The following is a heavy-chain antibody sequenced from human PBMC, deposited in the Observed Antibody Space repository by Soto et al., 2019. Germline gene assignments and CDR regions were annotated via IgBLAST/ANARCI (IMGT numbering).Heavy chain of an antibody. J-gene: IGHJ5*02. CDR1: GGSFSGYY. V-gene: IGHV4-34*01. D-gene: IGHD3-10*01. CDR2: INHSGSA. CDR3: ARGPITMVRGRSDP. Sequence: SETLSLTCAVYGGSFSGYYWSWVRQPPGKGLEWIGEINHSGSANYNPALTSRATLSADTSNNQSSLRLRSVTGTDTAVYYWARGPITMVRGRSDPWGKGTLVTVSS.